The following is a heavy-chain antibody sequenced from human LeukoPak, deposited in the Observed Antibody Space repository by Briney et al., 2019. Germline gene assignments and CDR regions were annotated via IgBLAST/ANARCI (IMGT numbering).Heavy chain of an antibody. D-gene: IGHD6-13*01. Sequence: GGSLRLSCAASGFTFSSYAMSWIRQAPGKGLEWVSYVGSTGSIKYYADSMKGRFTVSRDNAKNSLYLQMNSLGAEDTAIYYCARWAYSSSWYLDYWGQGTLVTVSS. CDR3: ARWAYSSSWYLDY. CDR2: VGSTGSIK. J-gene: IGHJ4*02. V-gene: IGHV3-11*01. CDR1: GFTFSSYA.